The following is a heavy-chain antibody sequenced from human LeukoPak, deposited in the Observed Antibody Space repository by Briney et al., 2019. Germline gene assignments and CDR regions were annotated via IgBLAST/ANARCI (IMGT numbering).Heavy chain of an antibody. CDR1: GFTFSSYG. CDR3: AKDFPHARDHNYYDSSGPFVY. J-gene: IGHJ4*02. D-gene: IGHD3-22*01. CDR2: ISYDGSNK. Sequence: PGGSLRLSCAASGFTFSSYGMHWARQAPGKGLEWVAVISYDGSNKYYADSVKGRFTISRDNSKNTLYLQMNSLRAEDTAVYYCAKDFPHARDHNYYDSSGPFVYWGQGTLVTVSS. V-gene: IGHV3-30*18.